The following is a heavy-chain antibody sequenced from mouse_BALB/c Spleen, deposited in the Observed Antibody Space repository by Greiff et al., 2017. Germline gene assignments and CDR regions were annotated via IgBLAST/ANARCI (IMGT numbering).Heavy chain of an antibody. V-gene: IGHV1-77*01. CDR3: ARGATFITTVVAEGRGYFDY. CDR2: IYPGSGST. Sequence: VMLVESGPELVKPGASVKMSCKASGYTFTDYVISWVKQRTGQGLEWIGEIYPGSGSTYYNEKFKGKATLTADKSSNTAYMQLSSLTSEDSAVYFCARGATFITTVVAEGRGYFDYWGQGTTLTVSS. D-gene: IGHD1-1*01. CDR1: GYTFTDYV. J-gene: IGHJ2*01.